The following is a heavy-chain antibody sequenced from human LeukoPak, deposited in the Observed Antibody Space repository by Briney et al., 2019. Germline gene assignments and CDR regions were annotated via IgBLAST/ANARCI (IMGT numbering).Heavy chain of an antibody. V-gene: IGHV1-8*01. CDR2: MNPNSGNT. D-gene: IGHD3-3*01. CDR1: GYTFTSYD. CDR3: ARTRITIFGVVIIHYYGMDV. J-gene: IGHJ6*02. Sequence: ASVKVPCKASGYTFTSYDINWVRQATGQGLEWMGWMNPNSGNTGYAQKFQGRVTMTRNTSISTAYMELSSLRSEDTAVYYCARTRITIFGVVIIHYYGMDVWGQGTTVTVSS.